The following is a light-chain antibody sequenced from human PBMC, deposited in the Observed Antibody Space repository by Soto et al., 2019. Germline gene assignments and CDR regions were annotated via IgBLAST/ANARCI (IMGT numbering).Light chain of an antibody. J-gene: IGKJ1*01. CDR1: QSVSSSF. Sequence: EIVLTQSPGTLSLSPGESATLSCRASQSVSSSFLAWYQQTPGQAPRLLIYGASNRATGIPDRFSGSGSGTDFTLTISRLEPEDFAVYYCQQYGSSPWTFGQGTKVDIK. V-gene: IGKV3-20*01. CDR2: GAS. CDR3: QQYGSSPWT.